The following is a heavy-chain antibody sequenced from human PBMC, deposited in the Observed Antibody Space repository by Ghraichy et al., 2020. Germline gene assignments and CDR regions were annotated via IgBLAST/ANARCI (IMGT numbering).Heavy chain of an antibody. CDR2: ISGSGGST. CDR3: AKDRSTGYSSGWFGDFDY. V-gene: IGHV3-23*01. CDR1: GFTFSSYA. D-gene: IGHD6-19*01. Sequence: GGSLRLSCAASGFTFSSYAMSWVRQAPGKGLEWVSSISGSGGSTYYADSVKGRFTISRDNSKNTLYLQMNSLRAEDTAVYYCAKDRSTGYSSGWFGDFDYWGQGTLVTVSS. J-gene: IGHJ4*02.